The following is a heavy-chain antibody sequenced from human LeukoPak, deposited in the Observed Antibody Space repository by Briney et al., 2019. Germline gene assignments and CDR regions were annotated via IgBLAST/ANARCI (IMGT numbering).Heavy chain of an antibody. V-gene: IGHV3-7*03. CDR2: IKQDGGEK. D-gene: IGHD3-22*01. J-gene: IGHJ6*02. Sequence: GGSLRLSCAASEFTFSSYWMSWVRQAPGKGLEWVANIKQDGGEKYYLDSVKGRFTVSRDNAKNSLYLQMNSLRAEDTAVYYCAKRLKRNYYYHYAMDVWGQGTTVTVSS. CDR3: AKRLKRNYYYHYAMDV. CDR1: EFTFSSYW.